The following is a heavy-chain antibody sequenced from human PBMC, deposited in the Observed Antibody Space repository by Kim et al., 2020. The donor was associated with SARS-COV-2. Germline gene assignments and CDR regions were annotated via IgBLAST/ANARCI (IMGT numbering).Heavy chain of an antibody. J-gene: IGHJ6*02. D-gene: IGHD2-2*01. CDR1: GCTLTELS. CDR2: FDPEDGET. V-gene: IGHV1-24*01. Sequence: ASVKVSCKVSGCTLTELSMHWVRQAPGKGLEWMGGFDPEDGETIYAQKFQGRVTMTKDTSTDTAYMELSSLRSEDTAVYYCATGQTIVVVPAAIRSYYYYYGMDVWGQGTTVTVSS. CDR3: ATGQTIVVVPAAIRSYYYYYGMDV.